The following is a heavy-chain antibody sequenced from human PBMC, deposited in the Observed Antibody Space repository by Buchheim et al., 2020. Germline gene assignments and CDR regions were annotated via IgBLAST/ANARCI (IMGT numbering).Heavy chain of an antibody. D-gene: IGHD3-3*01. CDR3: ARDYDFWSGYYYY. V-gene: IGHV3-30*04. J-gene: IGHJ4*02. Sequence: QVQLVESGGGVVQPGRSLRLSCAASGFTFSSYAMHWVRQAPGKGLEWVAVISYDGSNKYYADSVKGRFTISRDNSKNKLYLQMNSLRAEDTAVYYCARDYDFWSGYYYYWGQGTL. CDR2: ISYDGSNK. CDR1: GFTFSSYA.